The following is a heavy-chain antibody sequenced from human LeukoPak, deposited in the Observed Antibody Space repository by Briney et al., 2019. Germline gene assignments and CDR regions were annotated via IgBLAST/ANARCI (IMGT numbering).Heavy chain of an antibody. CDR1: GFTFSDAW. CDR2: IKSKSDGGTI. Sequence: GGSLRLSCVGSGFTFSDAWMSWIRQAPGKGLEWVGRIKSKSDGGTIDYAAPVKGRFTISRDDSRNTLYLQMNSLKTEDTAVYYCTTRRQDGWWGQGTLVTVS. J-gene: IGHJ4*02. D-gene: IGHD2-15*01. CDR3: TTRRQDGW. V-gene: IGHV3-15*01.